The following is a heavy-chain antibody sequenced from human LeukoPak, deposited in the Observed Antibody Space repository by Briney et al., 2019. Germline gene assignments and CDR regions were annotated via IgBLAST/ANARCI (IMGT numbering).Heavy chain of an antibody. D-gene: IGHD3-22*01. CDR2: ISYDGSNK. V-gene: IGHV3-30*07. CDR1: GSTFSSYA. J-gene: IGHJ3*02. CDR3: ARAPFTSDISGDSFDI. Sequence: PGGSLRLSCAASGSTFSSYAMHWVRQAPGKGLEWVAVISYDGSNKYYADSVKGRFTISRDNSKNTLYLQMNSLRAEDTAVYYCARAPFTSDISGDSFDIWGQGTMVTVSS.